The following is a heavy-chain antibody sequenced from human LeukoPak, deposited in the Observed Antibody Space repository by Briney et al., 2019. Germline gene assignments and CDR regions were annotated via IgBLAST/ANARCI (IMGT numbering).Heavy chain of an antibody. J-gene: IGHJ1*01. D-gene: IGHD2-21*02. CDR2: ISWNSGSI. Sequence: GGSLRLSCAASGFTFDDYAMHWVRQAPGKGLEWVSGISWNSGSIGYADSVKGRFTISRDNAQNSMYLQMNSLRVEDTAVYYCTSWGDTTAEYFQRWGQGTLVTVSS. CDR3: TSWGDTTAEYFQR. V-gene: IGHV3-9*01. CDR1: GFTFDDYA.